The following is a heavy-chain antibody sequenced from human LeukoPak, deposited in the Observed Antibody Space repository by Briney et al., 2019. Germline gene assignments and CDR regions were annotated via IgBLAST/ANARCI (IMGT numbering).Heavy chain of an antibody. D-gene: IGHD6-13*01. CDR1: GXSFSGYY. J-gene: IGHJ5*02. Sequence: SETLSLTCAVYGXSFSGYYGSWIRQPPGKGLEWIGEINHSGSTNYNPSLKSRVTISVDTSKNQFSLKLSSVTAADTAVYYCARESSWYDNWFDPWGQGTLVTVSS. V-gene: IGHV4-34*01. CDR2: INHSGST. CDR3: ARESSWYDNWFDP.